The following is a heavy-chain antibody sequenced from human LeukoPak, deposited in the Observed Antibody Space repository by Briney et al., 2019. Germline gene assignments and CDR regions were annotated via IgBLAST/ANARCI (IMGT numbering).Heavy chain of an antibody. CDR3: ARDLGSCSFRFGLGNCDRKWFDP. CDR1: GYTFTSYG. CDR2: VSTYSGYT. Sequence: GASVKVSCKASGYTFTSYGISWVRQAPGQGLEWVGWVSTYSGYTNYAQRFQGRVTMTRDTSTSTAYMELKSLRSDDTATYYCARDLGSCSFRFGLGNCDRKWFDPWGQGTLVTVSS. D-gene: IGHD2-15*01. J-gene: IGHJ5*02. V-gene: IGHV1-18*01.